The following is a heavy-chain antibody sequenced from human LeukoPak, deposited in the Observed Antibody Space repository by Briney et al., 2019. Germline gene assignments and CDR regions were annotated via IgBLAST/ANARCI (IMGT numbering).Heavy chain of an antibody. J-gene: IGHJ4*02. Sequence: GASVKVSCKASGYTFTGYFLHWVRQAPGQGLEWMGWINPNSGGTNCAQKFQGRVTMTRDTSISTAYMELSGLTSDDTAVYYCASSSNSGSYSYFDYWGQGTLVTVSS. D-gene: IGHD1-26*01. V-gene: IGHV1-2*02. CDR2: INPNSGGT. CDR1: GYTFTGYF. CDR3: ASSSNSGSYSYFDY.